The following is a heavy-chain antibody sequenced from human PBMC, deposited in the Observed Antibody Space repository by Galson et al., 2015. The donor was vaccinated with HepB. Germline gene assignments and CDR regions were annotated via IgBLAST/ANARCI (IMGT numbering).Heavy chain of an antibody. V-gene: IGHV3-33*08. D-gene: IGHD5-18*01. CDR3: LGGYSYGDY. CDR2: ISYDGSNK. Sequence: SLRLSCAASGFSFSNYGMHWVRQAPGKGLEWVSVISYDGSNKQYADTVKGRFTISRDNSKNTLYLQMNSLRAEDTAVYYCLGGYSYGDYWGQGTLVTVSS. J-gene: IGHJ4*02. CDR1: GFSFSNYG.